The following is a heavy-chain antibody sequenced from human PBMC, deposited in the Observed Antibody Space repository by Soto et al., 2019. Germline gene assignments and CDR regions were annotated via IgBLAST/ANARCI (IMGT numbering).Heavy chain of an antibody. D-gene: IGHD6-13*01. CDR2: INPNSGGT. V-gene: IGHV1-2*02. CDR1: GYTFTGYY. Sequence: ASVKVSCKASGYTFTGYYMHWVRQAPGQGLEWMGWINPNSGGTNYAQKFQGRVTMTRDTSISTAYMELSRLRSDDTAVYYCARKCIAAADTYYYYDGMDVWGQGTTVTVSS. J-gene: IGHJ6*02. CDR3: ARKCIAAADTYYYYDGMDV.